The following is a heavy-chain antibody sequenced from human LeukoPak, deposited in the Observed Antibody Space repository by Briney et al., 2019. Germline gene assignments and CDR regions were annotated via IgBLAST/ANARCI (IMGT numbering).Heavy chain of an antibody. D-gene: IGHD6-19*01. V-gene: IGHV4-59*11. J-gene: IGHJ6*03. Sequence: SETLSLTCTVSGGPISSHYWSWIRQPPGKGLEWIGYIYYSGSTNYNPSLKSRVTISVDTSKNQFSLKLSSVTAADTAVYYCARDTRGVAGTGYYYYYMDVWGKGTTVTVSS. CDR1: GGPISSHY. CDR3: ARDTRGVAGTGYYYYYMDV. CDR2: IYYSGST.